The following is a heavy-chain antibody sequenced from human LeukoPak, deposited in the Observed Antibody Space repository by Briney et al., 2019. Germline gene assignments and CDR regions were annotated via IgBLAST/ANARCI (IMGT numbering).Heavy chain of an antibody. J-gene: IGHJ4*02. D-gene: IGHD3-22*01. CDR1: GFTFRNYA. CDR2: IGGSGDSP. Sequence: GGSLRLSCAASGFTFRNYAMSWVRQAPGKGLEWVSSIGGSGDSPYYADSVKGRFTISRDNSKNTLYLQMNSLRAEDTAVYYCATRGYDSSGPEAGWGQGTLVTVSS. V-gene: IGHV3-23*01. CDR3: ATRGYDSSGPEAG.